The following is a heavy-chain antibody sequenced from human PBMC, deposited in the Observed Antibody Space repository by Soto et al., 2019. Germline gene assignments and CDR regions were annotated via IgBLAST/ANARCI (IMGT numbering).Heavy chain of an antibody. V-gene: IGHV4-59*01. CDR1: GGSISSYY. CDR2: IYYSGST. J-gene: IGHJ4*02. CDR3: ASARSGYSYDIDY. D-gene: IGHD5-18*01. Sequence: SETLSLTCTVSGGSISSYYWSWIRQPPGKGLEWIGYIYYSGSTSYNPSLKSRVTISVDTSKNQFSLKLSSVTAADTAVYYCASARSGYSYDIDYWGQATLVTVSS.